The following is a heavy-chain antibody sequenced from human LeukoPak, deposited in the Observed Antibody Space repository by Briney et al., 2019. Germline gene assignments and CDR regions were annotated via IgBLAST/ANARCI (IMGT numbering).Heavy chain of an antibody. CDR2: IWYDGSNK. V-gene: IGHV3-33*01. Sequence: PGGSLRLSCAASGFTFSSYGMHWVRQAPGKGLEWVAVIWYDGSNKYYADSVKGRFTISRDNSKNTLYLQMNSLRAEDTAVYYCARGKGYCSSTSYYTVGAALGMDVWGQGTTVTVSS. CDR1: GFTFSSYG. J-gene: IGHJ6*02. D-gene: IGHD2-2*02. CDR3: ARGKGYCSSTSYYTVGAALGMDV.